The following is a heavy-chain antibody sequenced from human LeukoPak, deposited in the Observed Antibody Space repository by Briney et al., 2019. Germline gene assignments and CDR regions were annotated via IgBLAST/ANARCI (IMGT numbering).Heavy chain of an antibody. CDR2: INHSGST. CDR1: GGSFSGYY. Sequence: SETLSLTCAVYGGSFSGYYWSWIRQPPAKGLEGIGEINHSGSTNYNPSLKSRVTISVDTSKNQFSLKLSSVTAADTAVYYCARGRSSGSYAGSYYFDYWGQGTLVTVSS. J-gene: IGHJ4*02. CDR3: ARGRSSGSYAGSYYFDY. V-gene: IGHV4-34*01. D-gene: IGHD1-26*01.